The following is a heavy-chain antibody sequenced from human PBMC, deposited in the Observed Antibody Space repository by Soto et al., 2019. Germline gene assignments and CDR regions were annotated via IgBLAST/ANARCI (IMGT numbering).Heavy chain of an antibody. Sequence: QVQLVESGGGVVQPGTSLRVSCVGSGFTFRSYVIHWVRQAPGKGLEWVALTSYDGSDKYYGDSVRGRFTISRDNSRNTVDFKMDSLRLEDTALYYCARGGSTGGFDVWGQGTLVSVSS. CDR2: TSYDGSDK. V-gene: IGHV3-30*19. J-gene: IGHJ4*02. CDR3: ARGGSTGGFDV. CDR1: GFTFRSYV. D-gene: IGHD3-16*01.